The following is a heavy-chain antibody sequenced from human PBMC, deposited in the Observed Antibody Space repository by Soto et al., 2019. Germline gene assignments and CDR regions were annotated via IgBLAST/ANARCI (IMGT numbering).Heavy chain of an antibody. J-gene: IGHJ4*02. CDR1: GFTVSSNY. Sequence: EVQLVETGGGLIQSGGSLRLSCAASGFTVSSNYMSWVRQAPGRGLEWVSTIFSGGTTHYADSVKGRFTISRDSSKNTLYLQMNSLRAEDTAIYYCARETVPPSYHYYDCWGQGTLVTVSS. D-gene: IGHD2-2*01. CDR3: ARETVPPSYHYYDC. CDR2: IFSGGTT. V-gene: IGHV3-53*02.